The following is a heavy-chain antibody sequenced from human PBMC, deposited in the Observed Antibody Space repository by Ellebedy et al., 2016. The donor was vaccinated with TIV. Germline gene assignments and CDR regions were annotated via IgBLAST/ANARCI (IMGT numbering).Heavy chain of an antibody. CDR1: GGSFSGYY. CDR3: AREASTVTFWFDP. CDR2: INHSGST. V-gene: IGHV4-34*01. Sequence: SETLSLTCAVYGGSFSGYYWSWIRQPPGKGLEWIGEINHSGSTNYNPSLKSRVTISVDTSKNQFSLKLSSMTAADTAVYYCAREASTVTFWFDPWGQGTLVTVSS. J-gene: IGHJ5*02. D-gene: IGHD4-17*01.